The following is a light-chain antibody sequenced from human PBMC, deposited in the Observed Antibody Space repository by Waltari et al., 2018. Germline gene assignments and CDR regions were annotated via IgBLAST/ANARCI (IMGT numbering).Light chain of an antibody. CDR3: HQSSVLPYT. J-gene: IGKJ2*01. V-gene: IGKV6D-21*02. Sequence: EIVLTQSPDFQSVTPREKVTITCRASQTSGNRLHWYQQKPGQSPKLLIKYASQSISGVPSRISGSGSGTEFTLTISSLEAEDAAAYYCHQSSVLPYTFGPGTKLDI. CDR2: YAS. CDR1: QTSGNR.